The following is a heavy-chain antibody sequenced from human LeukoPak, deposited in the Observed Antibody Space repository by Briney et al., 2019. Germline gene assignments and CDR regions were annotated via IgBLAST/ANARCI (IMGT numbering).Heavy chain of an antibody. CDR3: ARHPFSSPFDF. D-gene: IGHD2/OR15-2a*01. V-gene: IGHV4-59*08. CDR2: IYFTGNT. J-gene: IGHJ4*02. Sequence: SETLSLTCTVSGASISGDYWSWIRQPPGKGLEWIGYIYFTGNTDHNPSLKSRVTLSMDTSKNQFSLKLTSVTAADTAVYYCARHPFSSPFDFWGQGTLVTVSS. CDR1: GASISGDY.